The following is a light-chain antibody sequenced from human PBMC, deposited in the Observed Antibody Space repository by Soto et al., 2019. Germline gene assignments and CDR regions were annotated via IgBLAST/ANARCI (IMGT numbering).Light chain of an antibody. J-gene: IGLJ2*01. Sequence: QSALTQPRSVSGSPGQSVTISCTGTNNDVGFYNYVSWYQQQLGKAPKLLIYDVNKRPSGVPPRFSGSKSANTASLTISGLQAADEADYYCNSYAGGLVFFGGGTKLTVL. CDR3: NSYAGGLVF. CDR1: NNDVGFYNY. CDR2: DVN. V-gene: IGLV2-11*01.